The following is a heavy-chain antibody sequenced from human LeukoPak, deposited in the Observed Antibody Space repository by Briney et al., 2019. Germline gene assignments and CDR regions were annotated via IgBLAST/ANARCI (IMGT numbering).Heavy chain of an antibody. V-gene: IGHV3-48*03. CDR3: ASVAGTGYYYYYMYV. CDR1: GFTFSSYE. CDR2: ISSSGSTI. J-gene: IGHJ6*03. D-gene: IGHD6-19*01. Sequence: PGGSLRLSCAASGFTFSSYEMNWVRQAPGKGLEWVSYISSSGSTIYYADSVKGRFTISRDNAKNSLYLQMNSLRAEDTAVYYCASVAGTGYYYYYMYVWGKGTTVTVSS.